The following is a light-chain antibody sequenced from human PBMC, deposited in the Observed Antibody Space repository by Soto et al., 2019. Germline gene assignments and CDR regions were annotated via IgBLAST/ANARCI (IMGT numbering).Light chain of an antibody. Sequence: EIVMTQSPATQSVSPGERATLSCRASQSVSSNLAWYQQKPGQAPRLLIYGASTRATGIPARFSGSGSGTEFTLTISSLQSEDFAVYYCQQYNNWPPFTFGPGTKVYIK. CDR2: GAS. J-gene: IGKJ3*01. CDR1: QSVSSN. CDR3: QQYNNWPPFT. V-gene: IGKV3-15*01.